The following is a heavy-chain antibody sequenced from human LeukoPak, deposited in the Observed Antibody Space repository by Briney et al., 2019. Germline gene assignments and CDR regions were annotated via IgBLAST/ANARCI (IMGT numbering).Heavy chain of an antibody. CDR3: ARRAGAYSHPYDY. D-gene: IGHD4/OR15-4a*01. CDR2: IYSDNP. V-gene: IGHV3-53*01. J-gene: IGHJ4*02. Sequence: GGSLRLSCTVSGFTVSNNSMSWVRQAPGKGLEWVSFIYSDNPHYSDSVKGRLTISRDNSKNTLYLQMNSLRAEDTAVYYCARRAGAYSHPYDYWGQGTLVTVSS. CDR1: GFTVSNNS.